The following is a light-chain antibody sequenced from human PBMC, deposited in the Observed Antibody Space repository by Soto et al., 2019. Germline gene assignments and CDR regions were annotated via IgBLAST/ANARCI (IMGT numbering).Light chain of an antibody. CDR1: SSDVGGYNY. V-gene: IGLV2-14*01. CDR3: SSYTTSNTRQIV. Sequence: QSVLTXPASVSGSPGQSITISCPGTSSDVGGYNYVSWYQQHPGTAPKFMIYDVSNRPSGVSNRFSGSKSGNTASLTISGLQAEDEADYYCSSYTTSNTRQIVFGTGTKV. J-gene: IGLJ1*01. CDR2: DVS.